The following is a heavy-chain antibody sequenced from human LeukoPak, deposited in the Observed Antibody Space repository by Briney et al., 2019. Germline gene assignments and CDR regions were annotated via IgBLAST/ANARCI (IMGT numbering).Heavy chain of an antibody. J-gene: IGHJ6*02. V-gene: IGHV4-59*08. CDR3: ARHHGPSPGYYYYGMDV. CDR2: IYYSGST. Sequence: SETLSLTCTVSGGSISSYYWSWIRQPPGKGLEWIGYIYYSGSTNYNPSLKSRVTISVDTSKNQFSLKLSSVTAADTAVYYCARHHGPSPGYYYYGMDVWGQGTTVTVSS. CDR1: GGSISSYY. D-gene: IGHD2-2*01.